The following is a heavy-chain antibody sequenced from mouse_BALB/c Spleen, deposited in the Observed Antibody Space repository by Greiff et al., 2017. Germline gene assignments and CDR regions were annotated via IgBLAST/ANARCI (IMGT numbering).Heavy chain of an antibody. CDR1: GFSLTSYG. V-gene: IGHV2-9*02. J-gene: IGHJ2*01. CDR2: IWAGGST. CDR3: AILRQSLLYY. D-gene: IGHD2-4*01. Sequence: QVQLKQSGPGLVAPSQSLSITCTVSGFSLTSYGVHWVRQPPGKGLEWLGVIWAGGSTNYNSALMSRLSISKDNSKSQFFLKMNSLQTDDTAIYYFAILRQSLLYYWGQGTTLTVSS.